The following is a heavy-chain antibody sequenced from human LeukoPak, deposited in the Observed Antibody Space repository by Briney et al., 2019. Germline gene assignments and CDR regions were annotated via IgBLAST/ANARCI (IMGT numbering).Heavy chain of an antibody. D-gene: IGHD4-11*01. V-gene: IGHV3-23*01. J-gene: IGHJ4*02. CDR3: AKSSEYNNYGIDY. Sequence: GGSLRLSCAASGFTFSHYAMSWVRQAPGRGLEWVSGISGSGANTYYADSVKGRFTISRDNSKSTLYLQMSSLRAEDTALYYCAKSSEYNNYGIDYWGQGTLVTVSS. CDR2: ISGSGANT. CDR1: GFTFSHYA.